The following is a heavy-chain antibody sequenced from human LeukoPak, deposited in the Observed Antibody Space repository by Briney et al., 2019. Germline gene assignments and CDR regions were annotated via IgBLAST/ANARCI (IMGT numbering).Heavy chain of an antibody. CDR1: GFTFSSYA. D-gene: IGHD2-15*01. CDR2: ISYDGSNK. J-gene: IGHJ3*02. CDR3: AGAGYCSGGSCYYAFDI. V-gene: IGHV3-30*04. Sequence: PGRSLRLSCAASGFTFSSYAMHWVRQAPGKGLEWVAVISYDGSNKYYADSVKGRFTISRDNSKNTLYLQMNSLRAEDTAVYYCAGAGYCSGGSCYYAFDIWGQGTMVTVSS.